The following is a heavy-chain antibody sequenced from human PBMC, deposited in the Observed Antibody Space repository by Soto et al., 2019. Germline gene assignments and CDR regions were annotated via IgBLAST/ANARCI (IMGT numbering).Heavy chain of an antibody. CDR3: ARNLSPLWGSGSPFDY. J-gene: IGHJ4*02. Sequence: QVQLVQSGAEVKKPGASVKVSCKASGYTFTSYGISWVRQAPGQGLEWMGWISAYNGNTNYAQKLQGRVTMTTDTSTSTAHMELRSLRSDDTAVYYCARNLSPLWGSGSPFDYWGQGTLVTVSS. CDR2: ISAYNGNT. D-gene: IGHD3-10*01. V-gene: IGHV1-18*04. CDR1: GYTFTSYG.